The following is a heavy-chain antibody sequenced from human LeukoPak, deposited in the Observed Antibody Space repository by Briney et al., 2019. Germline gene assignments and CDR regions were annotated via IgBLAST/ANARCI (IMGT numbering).Heavy chain of an antibody. V-gene: IGHV1-2*02. CDR3: ARVMSRGYSYGMDV. CDR1: GYTFTGYY. D-gene: IGHD5-18*01. CDR2: INPNSGGT. Sequence: ASVTVSCKASGYTFTGYYMHWVRQAPGQGLEWMGWINPNSGGTNYAQKFQGRVTMTRDTSISTAYMELSRLRSDDTAVYYCARVMSRGYSYGMDVWGQGTTVTVSS. J-gene: IGHJ6*02.